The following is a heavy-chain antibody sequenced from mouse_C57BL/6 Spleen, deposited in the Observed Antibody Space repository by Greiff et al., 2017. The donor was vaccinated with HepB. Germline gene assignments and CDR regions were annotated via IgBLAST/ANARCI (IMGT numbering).Heavy chain of an antibody. D-gene: IGHD3-1*01. CDR3: ARFGGY. J-gene: IGHJ4*01. V-gene: IGHV5-4*01. CDR2: ISDGGSYT. CDR1: GFTFSSYA. Sequence: EVQLVESGGGLVKPGGSLKLSCAASGFTFSSYAMSWVRQTPEKRLEWVATISDGGSYTYYPDNVKGRFTISRDNAKNNLYLQMSHLKSEDTAMYYCARFGGYWGQGTSVTVSS.